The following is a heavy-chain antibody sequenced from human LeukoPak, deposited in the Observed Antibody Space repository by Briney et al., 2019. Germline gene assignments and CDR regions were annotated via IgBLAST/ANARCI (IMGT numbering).Heavy chain of an antibody. D-gene: IGHD3-3*01. Sequence: SETLSLTCTVSAGSVSNGNYYWSWIRQPPGKGPEWIGYIYYSGSTNYNPSLKSRVAISVDTSKNQFSLKLSSVTAADTAVYYCARVYDFWSGHLPYFDYWGQGTLVTVSS. CDR1: AGSVSNGNYY. CDR2: IYYSGST. CDR3: ARVYDFWSGHLPYFDY. J-gene: IGHJ4*02. V-gene: IGHV4-61*01.